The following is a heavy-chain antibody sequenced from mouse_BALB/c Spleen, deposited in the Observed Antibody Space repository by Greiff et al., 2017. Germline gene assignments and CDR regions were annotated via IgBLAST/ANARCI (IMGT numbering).Heavy chain of an antibody. Sequence: VQLKESGPGLVAPSQSLSITCTVSGFSLTSYGVHWVRQPPGKGLEWLGVIWAGGSTNYNSALMSRLSISKDNSKSQVFLKMNSLQTDDTAMYYCARGGGNFYYAMDYWGQGTSVTVSS. CDR2: IWAGGST. V-gene: IGHV2-9*02. J-gene: IGHJ4*01. CDR3: ARGGGNFYYAMDY. D-gene: IGHD2-1*01. CDR1: GFSLTSYG.